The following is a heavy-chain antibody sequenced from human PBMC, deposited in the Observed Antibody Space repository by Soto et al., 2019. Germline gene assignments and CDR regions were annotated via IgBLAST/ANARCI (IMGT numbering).Heavy chain of an antibody. D-gene: IGHD4-4*01. J-gene: IGHJ5*02. Sequence: PSETLSLTCTVSGGSISSYYWSWIRQPPGKGLEWIGYIYYSGSTNYNPSLKSRVTISVDTSKNQFSLKLSSVTAADTAVYYCARFYRSPGFDPWGQGTLVTGS. CDR1: GGSISSYY. CDR3: ARFYRSPGFDP. V-gene: IGHV4-59*01. CDR2: IYYSGST.